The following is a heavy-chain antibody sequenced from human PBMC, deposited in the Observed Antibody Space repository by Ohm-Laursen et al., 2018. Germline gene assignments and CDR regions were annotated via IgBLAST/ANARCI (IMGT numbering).Heavy chain of an antibody. D-gene: IGHD3-22*01. CDR1: GHSIRSGYY. CDR2: IYPRGTT. CDR3: AGEFYFDSSGYYY. J-gene: IGHJ4*02. Sequence: TLSLTCCVSGHSIRSGYYWGWIRQPPGKGLEWIGSIYPRGTTYYNPSLESRVALSVDTSKSQLSLNLTSATTADTAVYYCAGEFYFDSSGYYYWGQGILVIVSS. V-gene: IGHV4-38-2*01.